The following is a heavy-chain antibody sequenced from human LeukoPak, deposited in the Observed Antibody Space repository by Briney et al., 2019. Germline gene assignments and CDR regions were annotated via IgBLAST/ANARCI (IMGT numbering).Heavy chain of an antibody. CDR3: ARDGELDYGDFDYNWFDP. CDR1: GGTFGSYA. J-gene: IGHJ5*02. Sequence: GASVKVSCKASGGTFGSYAISWVRQAPGQGLEWMGGIIPIFGTANYAQKFQGRVTITADKSTSTAYMELSSLRSEDTAVYYCARDGELDYGDFDYNWFDPWGQGTLVTVSS. D-gene: IGHD4-17*01. CDR2: IIPIFGTA. V-gene: IGHV1-69*06.